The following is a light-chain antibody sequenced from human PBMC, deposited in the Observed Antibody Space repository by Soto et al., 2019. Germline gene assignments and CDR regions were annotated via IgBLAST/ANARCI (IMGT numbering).Light chain of an antibody. CDR3: QQATSFPLT. J-gene: IGKJ4*01. CDR1: QDISTW. CDR2: KAS. V-gene: IGKV1D-12*01. Sequence: DIQMTQSPSSVSASVGDRVTITCRASQDISTWLAWYQVKPGKAPKLLIYKASSLRSGVPSRFSGSGSGTDFTLTINNLQPEDFASYYCQQATSFPLTFGGGTKVEIK.